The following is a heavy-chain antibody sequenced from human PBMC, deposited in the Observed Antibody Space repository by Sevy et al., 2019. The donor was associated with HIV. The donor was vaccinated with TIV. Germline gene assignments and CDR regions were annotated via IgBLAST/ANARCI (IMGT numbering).Heavy chain of an antibody. V-gene: IGHV3-23*01. D-gene: IGHD3-9*01. CDR2: ISVSGGST. Sequence: GGYLRLSCAASGFSFNLYAMTWVRQAPGKGLEWVSTISVSGGSTYYSDSVKGQFTISRDNSKNTLYLQMNSLRAEDTAVYYCAKYHDNNWFDPWGHGTLVTVSS. J-gene: IGHJ5*02. CDR1: GFSFNLYA. CDR3: AKYHDNNWFDP.